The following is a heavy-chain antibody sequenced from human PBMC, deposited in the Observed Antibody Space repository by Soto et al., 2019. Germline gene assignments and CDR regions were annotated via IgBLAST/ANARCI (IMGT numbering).Heavy chain of an antibody. J-gene: IGHJ5*02. CDR3: ARDISGGGYNWFDP. D-gene: IGHD3-10*01. CDR2: ISAYNGDT. Sequence: QVQLVQSGPEVKNPGASVKVSCKASGYTFTSYGLTWVRQAPGQGLEWMGWISAYNGDTNYAQNLQGRVTMTTDTSTSTAYMELRSLRYDDTAVYYCARDISGGGYNWFDPWGQGTLVTVSS. V-gene: IGHV1-18*01. CDR1: GYTFTSYG.